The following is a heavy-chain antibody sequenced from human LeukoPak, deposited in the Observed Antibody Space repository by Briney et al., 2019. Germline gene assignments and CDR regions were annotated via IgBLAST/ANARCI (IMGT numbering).Heavy chain of an antibody. CDR1: GGSISSSNW. Sequence: PSETLSLTCAVSGGSISSSNWWSWIRQPPGKGLEWIGYIYYSGSTNYNPSLKSRVTISVDTSKYQFSLKLSSVTAADTALYYCARGGSGSYYGFDYWGQGTLVTVSS. CDR3: ARGGSGSYYGFDY. D-gene: IGHD3-10*01. J-gene: IGHJ4*02. CDR2: IYYSGST. V-gene: IGHV4-4*02.